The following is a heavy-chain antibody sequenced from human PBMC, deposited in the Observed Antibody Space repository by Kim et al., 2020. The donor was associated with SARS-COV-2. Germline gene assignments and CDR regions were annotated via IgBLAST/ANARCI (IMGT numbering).Heavy chain of an antibody. CDR3: AREPQQQDWDGYGMDV. V-gene: IGHV1-46*01. D-gene: IGHD6-13*01. CDR1: GYTFTSYY. J-gene: IGHJ6*02. Sequence: ASVKVSCKASGYTFTSYYMHWVRQAPGQGLEWMGIINPSGGSTSYAQKFQGRVTMTRDTSTSTVYMELSSLRSEDTAVYYCAREPQQQDWDGYGMDVWGQGTTVTVSS. CDR2: INPSGGST.